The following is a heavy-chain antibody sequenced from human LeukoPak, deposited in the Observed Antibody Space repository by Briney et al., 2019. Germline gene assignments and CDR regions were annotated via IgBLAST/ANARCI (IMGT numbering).Heavy chain of an antibody. CDR1: GFTFSSYG. D-gene: IGHD6-19*01. CDR2: ISGSGGST. Sequence: PGGSLRLSCAASGFTFSSYGMSWVRQAPGKGLEWVSAISGSGGSTYYADSVKGRFTISRDNAKNSLYLQMNSLRAEDTAVYYCGASVAGTFAFDIWGQGTMVTVSS. J-gene: IGHJ3*02. V-gene: IGHV3-23*01. CDR3: GASVAGTFAFDI.